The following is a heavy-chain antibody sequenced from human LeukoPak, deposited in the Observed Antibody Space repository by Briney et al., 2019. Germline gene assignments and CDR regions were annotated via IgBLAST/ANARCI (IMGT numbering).Heavy chain of an antibody. CDR2: ISYDGSNK. J-gene: IGHJ4*02. CDR3: ARGGGYSYATVDY. V-gene: IGHV3-30-3*01. CDR1: GFTFSSYA. D-gene: IGHD5-18*01. Sequence: PGGSLRLSCAASGFTFSSYAMHGVRQAPGRGLEWVAVISYDGSNKYYADPVKGRFTISRDNSKNTLYLQMNSLRAEDTAVYHCARGGGYSYATVDYWGQGTLVTVSS.